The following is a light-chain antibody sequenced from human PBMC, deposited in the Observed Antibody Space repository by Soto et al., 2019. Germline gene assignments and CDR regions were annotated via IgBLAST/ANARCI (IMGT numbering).Light chain of an antibody. V-gene: IGKV1-5*03. Sequence: DIQMTQSPSTLSAPVGDRVTITCRASQSISSWLAWYQQKPGKAPKLLIYKAFSLESVVPSRFSGSGSGTEFTLTISSLQPDDFATYYCQQYNSYPITFGQGTRLEIK. CDR2: KAF. CDR3: QQYNSYPIT. CDR1: QSISSW. J-gene: IGKJ5*01.